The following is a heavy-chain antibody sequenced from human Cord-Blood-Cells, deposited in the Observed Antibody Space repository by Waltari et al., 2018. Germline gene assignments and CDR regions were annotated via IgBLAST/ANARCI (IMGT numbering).Heavy chain of an antibody. D-gene: IGHD6-13*01. CDR1: GGTFSSYA. CDR2: FIPIFGTA. CDR3: ARDQYAGSWYVDYYYGMDV. V-gene: IGHV1-69*01. J-gene: IGHJ6*02. Sequence: QVQLVQSGAEVKKPGSSVKVSCKASGGTFSSYAISWVRQAPGQGLEWMGGFIPIFGTANSAQRFQGRVTITADESTSAANMELSSLRSEDTAVYYCARDQYAGSWYVDYYYGMDVWGQGTTVTVSS.